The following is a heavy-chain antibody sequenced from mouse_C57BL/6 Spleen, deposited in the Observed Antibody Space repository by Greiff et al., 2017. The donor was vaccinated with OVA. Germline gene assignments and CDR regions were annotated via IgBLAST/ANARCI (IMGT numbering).Heavy chain of an antibody. D-gene: IGHD2-3*01. Sequence: EVHLVESGGGLVKPGGSLKLSCAASGFTFSDYGMHWVRQAPEKGLEWVAYISSGSSTTYYADTVKGRFTISRDNAKNTLFLPMTSLRYEDTAMYYCARPGFYDGYFSWFAYWGQGTLVTVSA. CDR3: ARPGFYDGYFSWFAY. CDR2: ISSGSSTT. CDR1: GFTFSDYG. J-gene: IGHJ3*01. V-gene: IGHV5-17*01.